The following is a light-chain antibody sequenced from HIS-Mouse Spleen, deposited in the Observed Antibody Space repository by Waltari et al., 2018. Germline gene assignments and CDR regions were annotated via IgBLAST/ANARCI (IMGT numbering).Light chain of an antibody. CDR2: LNSDGSH. CDR3: QTWGTGMV. J-gene: IGLJ3*02. Sequence: QLVLTQSPSASASLGASVKLTCTLSSGHSSYAIAWHQQQPEKGPRYLMKLNSDGSHRKGDGIPSRFSGSSSGAERYLTISSLQSEDEADYYCQTWGTGMVFGGGTKLTVL. V-gene: IGLV4-69*01. CDR1: SGHSSYA.